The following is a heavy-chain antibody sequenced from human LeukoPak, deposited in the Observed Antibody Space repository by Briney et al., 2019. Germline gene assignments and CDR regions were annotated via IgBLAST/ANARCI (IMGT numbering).Heavy chain of an antibody. J-gene: IGHJ4*02. V-gene: IGHV1-3*01. CDR1: GYIFTPHH. Sequence: ASVRVSCKTSGYIFTPHHIHWMRQAPGQGLELLGWVSAANNPEYSQKFQGRVVITRDASATTSYLELNSLRSEDTAVYYCAMSVEMPPIPSFDYWGQGTLVTVSS. CDR3: AMSVEMPPIPSFDY. CDR2: VSAANNP. D-gene: IGHD5-24*01.